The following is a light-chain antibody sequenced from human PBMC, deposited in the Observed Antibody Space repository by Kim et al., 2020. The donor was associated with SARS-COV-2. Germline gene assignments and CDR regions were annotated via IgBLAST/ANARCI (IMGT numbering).Light chain of an antibody. J-gene: IGKJ2*01. V-gene: IGKV1-39*01. CDR1: QSISNY. Sequence: IQMTQSPSSLSASVGDRVTITCRAGQSISNYLNWYQQRPGKAPKVLIYAASILQSGVPSRFSGSGSGTDFTLTISSLQPEDFATYYCQQSYSNPPEYTFGQGTKLEIK. CDR2: AAS. CDR3: QQSYSNPPEYT.